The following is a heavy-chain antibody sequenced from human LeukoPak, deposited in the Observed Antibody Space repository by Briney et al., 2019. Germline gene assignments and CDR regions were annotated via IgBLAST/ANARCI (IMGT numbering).Heavy chain of an antibody. D-gene: IGHD3-22*01. J-gene: IGHJ4*02. CDR2: IYTSGST. CDR1: GGSISSYY. Sequence: PPETLSLTCTVSGGSISSYYWSWIRQPAGKGLEWIGRIYTSGSTNYNPSLKSRVTMSVDTSKNQFSLKLSSVTAADTAVYYCAGGVGYYDSSGYDYWGQGTLVTVSS. CDR3: AGGVGYYDSSGYDY. V-gene: IGHV4-4*07.